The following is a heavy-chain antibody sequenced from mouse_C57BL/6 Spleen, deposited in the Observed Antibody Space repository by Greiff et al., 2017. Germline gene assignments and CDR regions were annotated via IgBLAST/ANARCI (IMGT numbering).Heavy chain of an antibody. CDR1: GFTFSSYG. J-gene: IGHJ3*01. V-gene: IGHV5-6*01. CDR2: ISSGGSYT. CDR3: ARHPNWDEGAY. D-gene: IGHD4-1*01. Sequence: EVQGVESGGDLVKPGGSLKLSCAASGFTFSSYGMSWVRQTPDKRLEWVATISSGGSYTYYPDSVKGRFTISRDNAKNTLYLQMSSLKSEDTAMYYCARHPNWDEGAYWGQGTLVTVSA.